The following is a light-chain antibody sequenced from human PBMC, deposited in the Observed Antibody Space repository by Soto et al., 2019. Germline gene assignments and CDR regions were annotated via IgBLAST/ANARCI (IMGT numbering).Light chain of an antibody. V-gene: IGKV1-5*01. Sequence: DIPMTQSPSTLSASVGDRFTITCRASQSISSWLAWYQQKPGKAPKLLIYDASSLESGVPSRFSGSGSGTEFTLTISSLQPDDFATYYCQQYNSYSWTFGQGTKVEIK. CDR2: DAS. J-gene: IGKJ1*01. CDR3: QQYNSYSWT. CDR1: QSISSW.